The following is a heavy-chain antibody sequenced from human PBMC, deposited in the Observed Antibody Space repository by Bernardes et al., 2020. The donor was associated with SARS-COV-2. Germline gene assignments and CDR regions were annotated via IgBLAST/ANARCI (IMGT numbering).Heavy chain of an antibody. J-gene: IGHJ4*02. V-gene: IGHV4-34*01. D-gene: IGHD5-12*01. CDR1: GGSFSGYY. CDR2: INHSGST. Sequence: SETLSLTCAVYGGSFSGYYWSWIRQPPGKGLEWIGEINHSGSTNYNPSLKSRVTISVDTSKNQFSLKLSSVTAADTAVYYCARGLSGYNFRFDYWGQGTLVTVSS. CDR3: ARGLSGYNFRFDY.